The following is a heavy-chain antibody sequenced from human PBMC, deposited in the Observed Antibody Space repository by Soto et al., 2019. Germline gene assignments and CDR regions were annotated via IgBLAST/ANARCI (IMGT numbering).Heavy chain of an antibody. CDR3: ARGPYDSSGYYLNFDY. Sequence: GGSLRLSCAAPGFTFSSYWMSWGRQAPGKGLGWVANIKQDGSEKYYVDSVKGRFTISRDNAKNSLYLQMNSLRAEDTAVYYCARGPYDSSGYYLNFDYWGQGTLVTVSS. CDR1: GFTFSSYW. D-gene: IGHD3-22*01. V-gene: IGHV3-7*01. CDR2: IKQDGSEK. J-gene: IGHJ4*02.